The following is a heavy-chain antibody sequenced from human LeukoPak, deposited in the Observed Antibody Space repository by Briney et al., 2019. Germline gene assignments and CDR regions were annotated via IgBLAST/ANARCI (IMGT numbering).Heavy chain of an antibody. CDR3: AKDREVRFLEWLYSIDY. D-gene: IGHD3-3*01. CDR1: GFTFSSYA. CDR2: ISGSGGST. J-gene: IGHJ4*02. Sequence: GGSLRLSCAASGFTFSSYAMSWVRQAPGKGLEWVSAISGSGGSTYYADSVKGRFTISRDKSKNTLYLQMNSLRAEDTAVYYCAKDREVRFLEWLYSIDYWGQGTLVTVSS. V-gene: IGHV3-23*01.